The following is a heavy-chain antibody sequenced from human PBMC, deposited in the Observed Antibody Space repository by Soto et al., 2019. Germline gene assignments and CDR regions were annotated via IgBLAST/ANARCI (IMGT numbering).Heavy chain of an antibody. CDR1: GFTFSSHA. J-gene: IGHJ6*02. Sequence: EVELLESGGDLAQPGGSLRLSCAASGFTFSSHAMSWVRQAPGKGLEWVSAISATGGSTYHADSVKGRFTISRDNSKNTLYLQMSSLRAEDTAVYYCAKGGVIVARSYYHGMDVWGQGTTVTVS. V-gene: IGHV3-23*01. CDR3: AKGGVIVARSYYHGMDV. D-gene: IGHD5-12*01. CDR2: ISATGGST.